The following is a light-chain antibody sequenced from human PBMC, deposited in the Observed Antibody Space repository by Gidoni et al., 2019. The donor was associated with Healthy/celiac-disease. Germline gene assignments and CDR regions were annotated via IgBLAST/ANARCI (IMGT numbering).Light chain of an antibody. Sequence: DIDMTQSPLSLPVTPGEPASISCRSSQSLLHSNGYYYLDWYLQTPGQSPQLLIYSGSNRASGVPDRFSGSGSGTDFTLKISRVEAEDVGVYYCMHALQPPYTFGQGTKLEIK. CDR2: SGS. CDR1: QSLLHSNGYYY. CDR3: MHALQPPYT. J-gene: IGKJ2*01. V-gene: IGKV2-28*01.